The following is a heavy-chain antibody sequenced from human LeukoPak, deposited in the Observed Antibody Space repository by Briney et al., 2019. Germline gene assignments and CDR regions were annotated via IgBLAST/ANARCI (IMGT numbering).Heavy chain of an antibody. V-gene: IGHV1-18*04. J-gene: IGHJ5*02. CDR2: ISTYNGNT. Sequence: GASVKVSCKASGYTFTAYGVSWVRQAPGQGPEWMGWISTYNGNTKYAQKLQGRVTMTADTSTSTVYMELRSLRSDDSAVYYCARVVTNWFDPWGQGTLVTVSS. CDR3: ARVVTNWFDP. CDR1: GYTFTAYG.